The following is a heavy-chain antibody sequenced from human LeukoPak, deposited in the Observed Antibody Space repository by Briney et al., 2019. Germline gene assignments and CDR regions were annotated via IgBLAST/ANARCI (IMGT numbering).Heavy chain of an antibody. CDR1: GSTFSSYA. D-gene: IGHD6-19*01. Sequence: GGSLRLSCAASGSTFSSYAMSWVRQAPGKGLEWVSTISGSGRTTYYADSVKGRFSISRVNSKNTLFLQMDSLRAEDTAVYYCANTGYSSAWSASGYWGQGTLVTVSS. J-gene: IGHJ4*02. CDR3: ANTGYSSAWSASGY. CDR2: ISGSGRTT. V-gene: IGHV3-23*01.